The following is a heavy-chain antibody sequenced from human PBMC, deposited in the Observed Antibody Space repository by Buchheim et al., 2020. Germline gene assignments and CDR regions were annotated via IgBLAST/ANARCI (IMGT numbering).Heavy chain of an antibody. V-gene: IGHV3-30-3*01. CDR3: ARDSKYGDYENY. CDR2: ISSDGTIK. CDR1: GFTFSSYA. D-gene: IGHD4-17*01. Sequence: QVHLVESGGGVVQPGRSLRLSCAASGFTFSSYAMHWVRQAPGKGLEWVAVISSDGTIKYYADSVKGRFTISRDNSKNTLDLQMNSLRTEDTAVYYCARDSKYGDYENYWGQGTL. J-gene: IGHJ4*02.